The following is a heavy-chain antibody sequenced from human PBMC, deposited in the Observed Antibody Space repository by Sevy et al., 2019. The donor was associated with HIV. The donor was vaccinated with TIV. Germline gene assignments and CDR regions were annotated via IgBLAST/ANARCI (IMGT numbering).Heavy chain of an antibody. V-gene: IGHV3-23*01. CDR3: AREGCSNPHDY. CDR2: FCFGDGKM. J-gene: IGHJ4*02. Sequence: GGSQRLSCMTSGFTFTRYTMTWVRQAPGKGLEWVSTFCFGDGKMYYADSVKGRFTFSRDISKNTVYLQMNSLRADDTAVYYCAREGCSNPHDYWGQGTLVTVSS. CDR1: GFTFTRYT. D-gene: IGHD2-2*01.